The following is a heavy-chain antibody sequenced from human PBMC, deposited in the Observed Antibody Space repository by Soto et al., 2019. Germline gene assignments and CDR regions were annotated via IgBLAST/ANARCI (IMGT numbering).Heavy chain of an antibody. V-gene: IGHV4-31*03. CDR3: ARGSFVVYAMDV. D-gene: IGHD2-15*01. CDR2: IYYSGST. Sequence: QVQLQESGPGLVKPSQPLSLTCTVSGASISSADYYWTWIRQHPGKGLEWIGYIYYSGSTSYNPSLNSRFSISVDTSMTQFSLKLSSVTAADTAVYYCARGSFVVYAMDVWGQGTTVTVSS. J-gene: IGHJ6*02. CDR1: GASISSADYY.